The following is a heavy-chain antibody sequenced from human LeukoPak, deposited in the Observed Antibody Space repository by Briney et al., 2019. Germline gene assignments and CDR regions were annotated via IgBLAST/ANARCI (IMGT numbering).Heavy chain of an antibody. J-gene: IGHJ1*01. Sequence: GGSLRLSCAASGFTFGSYGMSWVRQAPGKGLEWVSFITPNADRTSYADSVEGRFTISRNNPRNTLYMQMNSLRDEDTAVYYCAIMHGYYDGSGYWVQWGQGTLVTVSS. CDR2: ITPNADRT. CDR3: AIMHGYYDGSGYWVQ. CDR1: GFTFGSYG. D-gene: IGHD3-22*01. V-gene: IGHV3-23*01.